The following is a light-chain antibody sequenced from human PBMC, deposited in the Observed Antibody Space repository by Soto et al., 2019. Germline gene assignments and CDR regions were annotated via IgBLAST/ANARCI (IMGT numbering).Light chain of an antibody. V-gene: IGKV3-11*01. Sequence: VLTQSPATLSLSRGDRATVSCKASQSVDSYLGWYQQRPGQAPRLLIYDASNRATGIPARFSGSGSGTDFTLTSSSLEPEDFAVYYCQQRSDWPATFGGGTK. J-gene: IGKJ4*01. CDR3: QQRSDWPAT. CDR1: QSVDSY. CDR2: DAS.